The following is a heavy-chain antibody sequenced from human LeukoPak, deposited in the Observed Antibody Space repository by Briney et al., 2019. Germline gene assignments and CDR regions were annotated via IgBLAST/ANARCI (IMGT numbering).Heavy chain of an antibody. V-gene: IGHV4-39*07. CDR3: ARDNYYDTSAYALHI. CDR1: GGSISSSSYY. J-gene: IGHJ3*02. CDR2: FFYSGST. D-gene: IGHD3-22*01. Sequence: SETLSLTCTVSGGSISSSSYYWGWIRQPPGKGLEWIGSFFYSGSTYYNPSLKGRVTISADTSKNQFSLELSSVTAADTAVYYCARDNYYDTSAYALHIWGQGTMVTVSS.